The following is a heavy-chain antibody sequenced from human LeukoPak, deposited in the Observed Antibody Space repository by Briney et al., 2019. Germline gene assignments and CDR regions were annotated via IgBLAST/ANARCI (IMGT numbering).Heavy chain of an antibody. D-gene: IGHD3-3*01. J-gene: IGHJ4*02. V-gene: IGHV3-53*01. CDR2: LYSDGTT. CDR3: AYDFWSGRSYYFDY. Sequence: GSLRLSCAASELIVSSSYMSWVRQAPGKGLEWVSVLYSDGTTYYADSVKGRFTISRDNSKNTLYLQMNSLRAEDTAVYYCAYDFWSGRSYYFDYWGQGTLVTVSS. CDR1: ELIVSSSY.